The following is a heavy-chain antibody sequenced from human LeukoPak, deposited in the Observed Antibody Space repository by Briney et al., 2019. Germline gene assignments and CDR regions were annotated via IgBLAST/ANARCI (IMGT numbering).Heavy chain of an antibody. CDR3: ARGSDFWSGHDY. D-gene: IGHD3-3*01. V-gene: IGHV4-34*01. CDR2: INHSGST. CDR1: GGSFSGYY. J-gene: IGHJ4*02. Sequence: SETLSLTCAVYGGSFSGYYWSWIRQPPGKGLEWIGEINHSGSTNYNPSLKNRVTISVDTSKNQFSLKLSSVTAADTAVYYCARGSDFWSGHDYWGQGTLVTVSS.